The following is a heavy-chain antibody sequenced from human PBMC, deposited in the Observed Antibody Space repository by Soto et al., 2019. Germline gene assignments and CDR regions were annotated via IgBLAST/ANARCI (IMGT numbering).Heavy chain of an antibody. D-gene: IGHD2-21*02. V-gene: IGHV3-48*02. J-gene: IGHJ4*01. Sequence: GGSLRLSCVGSGFSFRHHSMNWVRQPQGKGLXWXSXXXSXSXXXYXXXXVKGRFTVSRDNAKNTLFLQMNSLRDDDSAIYYCARLPKGSVVTGWGQGSLVTVSS. CDR2: XXSXSXXX. CDR3: ARLPKGSVVTG. CDR1: GFSFRHHS.